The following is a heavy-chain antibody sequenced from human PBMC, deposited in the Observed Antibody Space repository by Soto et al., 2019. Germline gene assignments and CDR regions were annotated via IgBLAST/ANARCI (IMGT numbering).Heavy chain of an antibody. CDR3: ARDPSIAARPGAFDI. CDR1: GFTFSSYE. D-gene: IGHD6-6*01. J-gene: IGHJ3*02. V-gene: IGHV3-48*03. Sequence: GGSLRLSCAASGFTFSSYEMNWVRQAPGKGLEWVSYISSSGSTIYYADSVKGRFTISRDNAKNSLYLQMNSLRAEDTAVYYCARDPSIAARPGAFDIWCQGTMVTVSS. CDR2: ISSSGSTI.